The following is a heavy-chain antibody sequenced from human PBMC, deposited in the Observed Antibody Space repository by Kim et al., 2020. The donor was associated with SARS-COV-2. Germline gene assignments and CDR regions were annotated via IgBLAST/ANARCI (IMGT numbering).Heavy chain of an antibody. J-gene: IGHJ4*02. CDR3: AKDHPSSCWPTFDS. CDR2: INNGGNL. Sequence: GGSLRLSCVASGFTFSSRAMSWVRQTPGKGLEWVASINNGGNLYYADSVKGRFTVSRDITKATPSLQMNRLRAEDTALYYFAKDHPSSCWPTFDSSGAG. D-gene: IGHD6-19*01. CDR1: GFTFSSRA. V-gene: IGHV3-23*01.